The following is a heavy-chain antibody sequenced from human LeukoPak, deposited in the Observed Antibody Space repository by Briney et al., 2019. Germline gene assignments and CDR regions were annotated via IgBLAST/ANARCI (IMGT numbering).Heavy chain of an antibody. CDR3: ARHYSSGTYPLDF. V-gene: IGHV4-59*08. CDR1: GDSISNYY. D-gene: IGHD3-10*01. CDR2: IHYPGTT. J-gene: IGHJ4*02. Sequence: SDTLSLTCTVSGDSISNYYWSWIRHLPGKGLEWIAYIHYPGTTNYNPPLKSRVSISADTSKNQVSLTLSSVTAADTAVYYCARHYSSGTYPLDFWGQGTLVTVSS.